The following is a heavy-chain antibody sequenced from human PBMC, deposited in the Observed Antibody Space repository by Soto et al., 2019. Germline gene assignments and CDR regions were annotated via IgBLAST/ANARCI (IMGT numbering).Heavy chain of an antibody. CDR2: INPSGGST. V-gene: IGHV1-46*01. CDR3: SSGVLRI. CDR1: GYTFTSYY. D-gene: IGHD3-10*01. Sequence: QVQLVQSGAEVKKPGASVKVSCKASGYTFTSYYMHWVRQAPGQGLEWMGIINPSGGSTSYAQKXQXRXXRTRDASTSTVYMELSSLRSGDTAVYYCSSGVLRIWGQGTLVTVSS. J-gene: IGHJ4*02.